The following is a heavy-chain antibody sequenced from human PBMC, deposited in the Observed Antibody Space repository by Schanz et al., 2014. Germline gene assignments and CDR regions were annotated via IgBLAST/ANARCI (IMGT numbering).Heavy chain of an antibody. J-gene: IGHJ4*02. CDR1: GFTFSTYA. D-gene: IGHD3-10*01. CDR2: INTGGDST. V-gene: IGHV3-23*01. Sequence: EVKLLESGGTLVRPGGSLRLSCAASGFTFSTYAMAWVRQAPGKGLEWVSSINTGGDSTYYADSVKGHFTISRDNSRDTVYLQMNSLRADDTAMYYCARWFLIRGVILDSWGQGTLVTVSS. CDR3: ARWFLIRGVILDS.